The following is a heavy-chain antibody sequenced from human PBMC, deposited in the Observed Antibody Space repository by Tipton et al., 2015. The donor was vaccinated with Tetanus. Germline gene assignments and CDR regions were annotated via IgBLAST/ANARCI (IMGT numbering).Heavy chain of an antibody. D-gene: IGHD3-3*01. CDR3: ARQDKRFLGYYDGMDV. J-gene: IGHJ6*02. CDR2: ISHDGSNE. Sequence: SLRLSCAATGFTFREYSMHWVRQAPGKGLEWVAYISHDGSNEHLVDSVQGRFTISRDNAKNSLYLQMNSLRAEDTAVYYCARQDKRFLGYYDGMDVWGQGTTVIVSS. V-gene: IGHV3-30*03. CDR1: GFTFREYS.